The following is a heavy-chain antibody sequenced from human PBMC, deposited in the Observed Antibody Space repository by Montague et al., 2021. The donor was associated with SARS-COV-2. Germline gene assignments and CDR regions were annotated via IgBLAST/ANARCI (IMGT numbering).Heavy chain of an antibody. D-gene: IGHD3-10*01. CDR1: GFTLSSYE. CDR2: ISSSGSTI. J-gene: IGHJ4*02. V-gene: IGHV3-48*03. CDR3: AGDVGSGSYYTPVDY. Sequence: SLRLSCAASGFTLSSYEMNWVRQAPGKGLEWVSYISSSGSTIYYADSVKGRFTISRDNAKNSLYLQMNSLRAEDTAVYYCAGDVGSGSYYTPVDYWGQGTLVTVSS.